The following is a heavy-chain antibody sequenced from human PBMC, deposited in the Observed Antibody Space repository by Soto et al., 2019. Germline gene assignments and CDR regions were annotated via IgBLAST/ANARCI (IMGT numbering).Heavy chain of an antibody. V-gene: IGHV4-59*08. CDR1: GGSISSYY. CDR3: ASRIAAALHYGMDV. D-gene: IGHD6-13*01. J-gene: IGHJ6*02. Sequence: PSETLSLTCTVSGGSISSYYWSWIRQPPGKGLEWIGYIYYSGSTNYNPSLKSRVTISVDTSKNQFSLKLSSVTAADTAVYYCASRIAAALHYGMDVWGQGTTVTVSS. CDR2: IYYSGST.